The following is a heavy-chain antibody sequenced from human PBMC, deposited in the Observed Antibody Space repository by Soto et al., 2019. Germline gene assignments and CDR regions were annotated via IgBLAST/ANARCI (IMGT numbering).Heavy chain of an antibody. CDR2: INHSGST. Sequence: PSETLSLTFAVYGGSFSGDYWRWIRQPPGKGLEWIGEINHSGSTNYNPSLKSRVTISVDTSKNQFSLKLSSVTAADTAVYYCARGLSRYYGSGSYYSPLYYYYGMDVWGQGTTVT. CDR3: ARGLSRYYGSGSYYSPLYYYYGMDV. J-gene: IGHJ6*02. D-gene: IGHD3-10*01. CDR1: GGSFSGDY. V-gene: IGHV4-34*01.